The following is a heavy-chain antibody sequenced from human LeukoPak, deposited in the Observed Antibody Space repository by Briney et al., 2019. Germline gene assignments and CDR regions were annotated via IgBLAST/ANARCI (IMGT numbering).Heavy chain of an antibody. J-gene: IGHJ3*02. CDR3: ALNGWFDAFDI. CDR1: GGSISSSSYY. V-gene: IGHV4-39*07. CDR2: IYHSGST. Sequence: PSETLSLTCTVSGGSISSSSYYWGWIRQPPGKGLEWIGSIYHSGSTYYNPSLKSRVTISVDTSKNQFSLKLSSVTAADTAVYYCALNGWFDAFDIWGQGTMVTVSS. D-gene: IGHD6-19*01.